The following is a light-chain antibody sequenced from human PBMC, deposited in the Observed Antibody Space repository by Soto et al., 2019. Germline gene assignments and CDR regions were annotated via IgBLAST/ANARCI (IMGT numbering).Light chain of an antibody. CDR2: DAS. V-gene: IGKV1-5*01. CDR3: QQYNSYWT. CDR1: QTISSW. J-gene: IGKJ1*01. Sequence: IQMTQSHSALFGSVVAILTITCRSSQTISSWLAWYQQKPGKAPNLLIYDASSLLSGVPSMFSGRSSGTESTLTISSLQPDDFATYYCQQYNSYWTVGQGTEVEIK.